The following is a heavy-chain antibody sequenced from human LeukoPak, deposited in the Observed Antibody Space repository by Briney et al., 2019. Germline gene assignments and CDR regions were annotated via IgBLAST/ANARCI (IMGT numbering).Heavy chain of an antibody. Sequence: GGSLRLSCAASGFTFSSYGMHWVRQAPGKGLEWVAFIRYDGGNKYYADSVKGRFTISRDNSKNTLYLQMNSLRAEDTAVYYCAKDARVTMVRGVSYYFDYWGRGTLVTVSS. CDR3: AKDARVTMVRGVSYYFDY. J-gene: IGHJ4*02. CDR2: IRYDGGNK. D-gene: IGHD3-10*01. CDR1: GFTFSSYG. V-gene: IGHV3-30*02.